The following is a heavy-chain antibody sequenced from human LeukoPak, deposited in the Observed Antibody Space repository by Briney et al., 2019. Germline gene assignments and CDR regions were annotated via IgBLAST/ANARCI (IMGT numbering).Heavy chain of an antibody. D-gene: IGHD4-11*01. V-gene: IGHV1-18*01. Sequence: ASVKVSCKASGYTFTGYGISWVRQAPGQGLEWMGWISAYNGNTNYAQKLQGRVTMTTDTSTSTAYMELRSLRSDDTAVYYCAGTPLDHYNYYYYYGMDVWGQGTTVTVSS. J-gene: IGHJ6*02. CDR1: GYTFTGYG. CDR2: ISAYNGNT. CDR3: AGTPLDHYNYYYYYGMDV.